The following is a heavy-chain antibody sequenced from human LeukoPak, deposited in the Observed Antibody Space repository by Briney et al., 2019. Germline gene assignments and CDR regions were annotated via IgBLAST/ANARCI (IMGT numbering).Heavy chain of an antibody. D-gene: IGHD3-3*01. CDR1: GGSFSGYY. CDR2: INHSGST. J-gene: IGHJ5*02. Sequence: PSETLSLTCAVYGGSFSGYYWSWIRQPPGKGLEWIGEINHSGSTNYNPSLKSRVTISVDTSKNQFSLKLSSVTAADTAVYYCARLRFLRLDPWGQGTLVTVSS. V-gene: IGHV4-34*01. CDR3: ARLRFLRLDP.